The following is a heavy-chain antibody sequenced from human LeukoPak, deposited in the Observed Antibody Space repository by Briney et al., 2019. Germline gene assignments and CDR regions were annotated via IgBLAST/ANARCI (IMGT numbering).Heavy chain of an antibody. CDR2: IYYRGST. D-gene: IGHD4-23*01. CDR1: GASISSYY. Sequence: KPPETPSLTCTVSGASISSYYWSWIRQPPGKGLEWIGYIYYRGSTNYNPSLKSRVTISVDTSKNQFSLNLSSVTAADTAVYYCARTVVTPRYGYDIWGQGKMVTVSA. J-gene: IGHJ3*02. CDR3: ARTVVTPRYGYDI. V-gene: IGHV4-59*08.